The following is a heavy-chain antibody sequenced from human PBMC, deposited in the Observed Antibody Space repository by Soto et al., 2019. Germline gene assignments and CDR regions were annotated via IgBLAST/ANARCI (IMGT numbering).Heavy chain of an antibody. CDR1: GYTFTSYA. CDR2: INIGNGNT. V-gene: IGHV1-3*04. D-gene: IGHD2-2*01. Sequence: ASVKVSCKTSGYTFTSYAIHWLRQAPGQGLEWMAWINIGNGNTKYSQKFQDRVTIIRDTSASTAYVELSSLRSEDTAVYYCARVVPGAEAWFGPWGQGTLVTVSS. CDR3: ARVVPGAEAWFGP. J-gene: IGHJ5*02.